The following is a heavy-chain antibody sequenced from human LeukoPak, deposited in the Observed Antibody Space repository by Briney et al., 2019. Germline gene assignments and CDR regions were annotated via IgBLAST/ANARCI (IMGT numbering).Heavy chain of an antibody. D-gene: IGHD3-16*02. V-gene: IGHV3-48*03. Sequence: GGSLRLSCAASGFTFSTFEINWVRQAPGKGLEWVSYISSSGSTIYYADSLKGRFTISRDNSKNTLYLQMNSLRAEDTAVYYCARVNRGDAFDIWGQGTLVTVSS. CDR2: ISSSGSTI. CDR1: GFTFSTFE. CDR3: ARVNRGDAFDI. J-gene: IGHJ3*02.